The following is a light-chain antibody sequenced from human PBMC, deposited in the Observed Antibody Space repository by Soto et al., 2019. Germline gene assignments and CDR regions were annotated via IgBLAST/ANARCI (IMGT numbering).Light chain of an antibody. Sequence: EIVMTQSPATLSVSPGARATLSCRASHSVSSNLAWYQQKPGQAPRLLIYGASTRATGISSRFSGSGSGTEFTLTISSLQSEDFAVYYCQQYNKWPPWTFGQGTKVEIK. CDR1: HSVSSN. CDR2: GAS. J-gene: IGKJ1*01. CDR3: QQYNKWPPWT. V-gene: IGKV3-15*01.